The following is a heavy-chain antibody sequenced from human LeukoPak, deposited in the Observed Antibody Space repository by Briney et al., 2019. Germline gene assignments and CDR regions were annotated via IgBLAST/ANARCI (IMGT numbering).Heavy chain of an antibody. CDR1: GFTFSSYA. V-gene: IGHV3-49*04. D-gene: IGHD1-26*01. Sequence: GSLRLSCAASGFTFSSYAMSWVRQAPGKGLEGVGFIRSKAYGGTAEYAASVKGRFTTSRDESKSIAYLQMNSLKTEDTAVYYCTKGRGNYYSDYWGQGTLVTVSS. CDR3: TKGRGNYYSDY. J-gene: IGHJ4*02. CDR2: IRSKAYGGTA.